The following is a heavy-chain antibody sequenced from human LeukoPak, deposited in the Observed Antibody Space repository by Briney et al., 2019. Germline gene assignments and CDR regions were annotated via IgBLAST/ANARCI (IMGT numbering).Heavy chain of an antibody. D-gene: IGHD2-15*01. Sequence: GGSLRLSCAASGFTFSSYSMKWVRQAPGNGLEWVSSISSSSSYIYYADSVKGRFTISRDNAKNSLYLQMNSLRAEDTAVYYCARDGWYGGNFDYWGQGTLVTVSS. CDR2: ISSSSSYI. CDR3: ARDGWYGGNFDY. CDR1: GFTFSSYS. J-gene: IGHJ4*02. V-gene: IGHV3-21*01.